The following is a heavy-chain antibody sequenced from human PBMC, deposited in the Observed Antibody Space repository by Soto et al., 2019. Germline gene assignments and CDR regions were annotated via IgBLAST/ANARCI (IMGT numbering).Heavy chain of an antibody. CDR1: GYTFTSYD. CDR2: MNPNSGNT. V-gene: IGHV1-8*01. D-gene: IGHD3-22*01. CDR3: ARSPMTYYYDSSGYYRGRGTVDY. Sequence: QVQLVQSGAEVKKPGASVKVSCKASGYTFTSYDINWVRQATGQGLEWMGWMNPNSGNTGYAQKFQGRVTMTRNTSISTAYMERSSLRSEDTAVYYCARSPMTYYYDSSGYYRGRGTVDYWGQGTLVTVSS. J-gene: IGHJ4*02.